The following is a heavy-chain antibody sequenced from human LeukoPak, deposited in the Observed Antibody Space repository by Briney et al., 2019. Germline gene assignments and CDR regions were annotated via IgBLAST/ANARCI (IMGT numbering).Heavy chain of an antibody. D-gene: IGHD6-19*01. V-gene: IGHV4-39*01. CDR1: GGSISSSSYY. CDR3: ARQKGYSSGWYFDY. Sequence: SESLSLTCTVSGGSISSSSYYWGWIRQPPGKGLEWIGSIYYSGSTYYNPSLKSRVTISVDTSKNQFSLKLSSVTAADTAVYYCARQKGYSSGWYFDYWGQGTLVTVSS. J-gene: IGHJ4*02. CDR2: IYYSGST.